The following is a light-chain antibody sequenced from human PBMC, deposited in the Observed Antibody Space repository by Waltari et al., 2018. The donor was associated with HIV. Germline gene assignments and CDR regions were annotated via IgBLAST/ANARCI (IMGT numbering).Light chain of an antibody. J-gene: IGLJ2*01. Sequence: SYELTQPLSVSVALGQTARITCGGNNIGRKNVHWYQQKPGQAPVLVIYRDSNRPAGIPARFSGSNSGNTATLTISRAQAGDEADYYCHVWDSSTVVFGGGTKLTVL. CDR3: HVWDSSTVV. V-gene: IGLV3-9*01. CDR2: RDS. CDR1: NIGRKN.